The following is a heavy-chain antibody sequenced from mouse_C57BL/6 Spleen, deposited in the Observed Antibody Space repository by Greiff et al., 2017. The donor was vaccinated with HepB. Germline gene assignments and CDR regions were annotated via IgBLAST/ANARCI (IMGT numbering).Heavy chain of an antibody. CDR2: ISSGGSYT. CDR1: GFTFSSYG. CDR3: ASPIYYYGSRSSNWYFDV. Sequence: EVKLMESGGDLVKPGGSLKLSCAASGFTFSSYGMSWVRQTPDKRLAWVATISSGGSYTYYPDSVKGRFTISRDNAKNTLYLQMSSLKSEDTAMYYCASPIYYYGSRSSNWYFDVWGTGTTVTVSS. D-gene: IGHD1-1*01. V-gene: IGHV5-6*01. J-gene: IGHJ1*03.